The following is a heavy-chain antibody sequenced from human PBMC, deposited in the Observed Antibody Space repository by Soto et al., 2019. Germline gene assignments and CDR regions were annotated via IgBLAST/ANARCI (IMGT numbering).Heavy chain of an antibody. V-gene: IGHV3-30-3*01. Sequence: GGSQRLSCAASGFTFSNYAMHWVRQAPGKGLEWVAVISYDGSNKYYADSVKGRFTISRDNSKNTLYLQMNSLRAEDTAVYYCARDINYYDSSGYYDKTPYWGQGTLVTVSS. CDR2: ISYDGSNK. J-gene: IGHJ4*02. D-gene: IGHD3-22*01. CDR1: GFTFSNYA. CDR3: ARDINYYDSSGYYDKTPY.